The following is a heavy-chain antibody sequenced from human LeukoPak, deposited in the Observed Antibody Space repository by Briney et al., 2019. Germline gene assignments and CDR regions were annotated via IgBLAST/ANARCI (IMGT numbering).Heavy chain of an antibody. J-gene: IGHJ4*02. CDR2: IKQDGGEK. Sequence: GGSLRLSRAASEFTFSSYWMSWVRQAPGKGLEWVANIKQDGGEKYYLDSVKGRFTVSRDNAKNSLYLQMNSLRAEDTAVYYCARVGARQILEYWGQGTLVTVSS. CDR3: ARVGARQILEY. CDR1: EFTFSSYW. V-gene: IGHV3-7*01. D-gene: IGHD4-17*01.